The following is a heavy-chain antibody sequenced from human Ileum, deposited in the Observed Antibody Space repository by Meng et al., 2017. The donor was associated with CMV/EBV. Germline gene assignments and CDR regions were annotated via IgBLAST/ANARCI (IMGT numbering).Heavy chain of an antibody. CDR3: ARDKHDDYGTSTSDY. CDR1: GFTFSDYY. V-gene: IGHV3-11*01. J-gene: IGHJ4*01. Sequence: SGFTFSDYYMRWFRQAPGKGLEWISYISNSATTIYYADSVKGRFTVSRDNAKNSLYLQMNSLRVEDTALYYCARDKHDDYGTSTSDYWGQGTLVTVSS. D-gene: IGHD4-17*01. CDR2: ISNSATTI.